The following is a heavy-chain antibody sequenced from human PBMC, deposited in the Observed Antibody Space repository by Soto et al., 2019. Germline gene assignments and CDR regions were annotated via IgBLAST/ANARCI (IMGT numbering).Heavy chain of an antibody. CDR3: ARQGAGDFWSGYQNYYYYMDV. Sequence: GASVKVSCKASGYTFTSYGISWVRQAPGQGLERMGWISAYNGNTNYAQKLQGRVTMTTDTSKNQFSLKLSSVTAADTAVYYCARQGAGDFWSGYQNYYYYMDVWGKGTTVTVSS. V-gene: IGHV1-18*01. J-gene: IGHJ6*03. CDR2: ISAYNGNT. D-gene: IGHD3-3*01. CDR1: GYTFTSYG.